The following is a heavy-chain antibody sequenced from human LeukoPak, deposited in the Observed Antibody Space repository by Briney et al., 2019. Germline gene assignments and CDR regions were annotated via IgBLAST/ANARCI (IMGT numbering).Heavy chain of an antibody. CDR1: GFTFGSYA. Sequence: PGGSLRLSCAASGFTFGSYAMSWVRQAPGKGLEWVSAISGSGGSTYYADSVKGRFTISRDNSKNTLYLQMNSLRAEDTAVYYCAKGYYYDSSGYYDYFDYWGQGTLVTVSS. D-gene: IGHD3-22*01. J-gene: IGHJ4*02. V-gene: IGHV3-23*01. CDR3: AKGYYYDSSGYYDYFDY. CDR2: ISGSGGST.